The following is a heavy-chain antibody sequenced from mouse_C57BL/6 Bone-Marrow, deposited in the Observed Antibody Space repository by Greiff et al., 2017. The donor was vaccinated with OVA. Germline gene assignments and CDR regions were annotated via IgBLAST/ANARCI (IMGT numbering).Heavy chain of an antibody. V-gene: IGHV5-4*01. CDR3: ARDLDLLLWYFDV. CDR2: ISDGGSYT. Sequence: EVKVVESGGGLVKPGGSLKLSCAASGFTFSSYAMSWVRQTPEKRLAWVATISDGGSYTYYPDNVKGRFTISRDNAKNNLYLQMSHLKSEDTAMYYCARDLDLLLWYFDVWGTGTTVTVSS. CDR1: GFTFSSYA. D-gene: IGHD1-1*01. J-gene: IGHJ1*03.